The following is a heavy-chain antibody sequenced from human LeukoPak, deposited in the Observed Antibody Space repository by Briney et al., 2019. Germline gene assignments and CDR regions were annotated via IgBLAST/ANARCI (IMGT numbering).Heavy chain of an antibody. V-gene: IGHV3-21*01. J-gene: IGHJ4*02. CDR2: ISPRSDYI. D-gene: IGHD1-1*01. Sequence: GGSLRLSCAASGFTFSSYSMNWVRQAPGKGLEWVSSISPRSDYIYYADSLKGRFTISRDNAKDSLYLQMNSLRAEDTAVYYCSRGGTDDPFNSWGQGTLVTVSS. CDR3: SRGGTDDPFNS. CDR1: GFTFSSYS.